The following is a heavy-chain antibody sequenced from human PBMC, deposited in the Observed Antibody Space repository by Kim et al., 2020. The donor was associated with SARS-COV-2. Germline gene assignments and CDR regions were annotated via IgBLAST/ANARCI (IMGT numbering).Heavy chain of an antibody. V-gene: IGHV4-4*02. CDR3: ARGVTMVRGVGGDYYYYGMDV. CDR2: IYHSGST. CDR1: GGSISSSNW. D-gene: IGHD3-10*01. Sequence: SETLSLTCDVSGGSISSSNWWSWVRQPPGKGLEWIGEIYHSGSTNYNPSLKSRVTISVDKSKNQFSLKLSSVTAADTAVYYCARGVTMVRGVGGDYYYYGMDVWGQGTTVTVSS. J-gene: IGHJ6*02.